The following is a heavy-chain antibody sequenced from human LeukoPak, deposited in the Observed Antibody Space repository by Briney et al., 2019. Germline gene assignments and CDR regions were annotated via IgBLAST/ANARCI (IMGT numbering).Heavy chain of an antibody. CDR2: LGANDGGT. J-gene: IGHJ4*02. CDR1: GLTLSTYA. Sequence: GGSLRLSCAASGLTLSTYAMAWVRRTPVKGLEWVSSLGANDGGTNYAESVKGRFTISRDDFTNTLYLEVISLRAEDTAVYYCARGSDYGDRSIWLYWGQGTLVTVSS. CDR3: ARGSDYGDRSIWLY. D-gene: IGHD4-17*01. V-gene: IGHV3-23*01.